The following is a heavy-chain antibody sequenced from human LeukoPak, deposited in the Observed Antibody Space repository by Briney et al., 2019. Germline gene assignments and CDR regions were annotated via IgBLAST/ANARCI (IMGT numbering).Heavy chain of an antibody. Sequence: TSETLSLTCTVSGYSISSGYYWGWIRQPPGKGLEWIGSMYRSESESTYYNPSLKSRVTISVDTSKNQFSLKVTSVTAADTAVYYCARAGATGAYYYGLDVWGQGTTVTVSS. D-gene: IGHD1-26*01. CDR3: ARAGATGAYYYGLDV. V-gene: IGHV4-38-2*02. CDR1: GYSISSGYY. CDR2: MYRSESEST. J-gene: IGHJ6*02.